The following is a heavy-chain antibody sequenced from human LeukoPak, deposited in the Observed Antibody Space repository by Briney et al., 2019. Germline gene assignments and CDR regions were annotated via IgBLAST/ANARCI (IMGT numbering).Heavy chain of an antibody. J-gene: IGHJ4*02. CDR1: GISFSRYS. D-gene: IGHD3-22*01. CDR2: ISISSGSI. V-gene: IGHV3-21*01. Sequence: GGPLRLSCVASGISFSRYSMNWVRQAPGKGQERVSSISISSGSIYYADSVKGRFTISRDNAKNSLYLQMNSLRAEDTAIYYCAKTYYYDSVGYSPFDYWGQGSQVIVSS. CDR3: AKTYYYDSVGYSPFDY.